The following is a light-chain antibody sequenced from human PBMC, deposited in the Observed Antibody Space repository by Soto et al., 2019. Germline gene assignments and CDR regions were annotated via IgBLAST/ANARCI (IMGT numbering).Light chain of an antibody. CDR1: QFISSF. CDR3: QQYNSYTWT. CDR2: DAS. V-gene: IGKV1-39*01. Sequence: DFQMTQSPSSLSASVGDTVTITCRASQFISSFLNWYQQKPGKAPKLLIYDASTLQSGVPSRFSGGGSGTDFSLFISNLQPDDFATYYCQQYNSYTWTFGQGTKVEIK. J-gene: IGKJ1*01.